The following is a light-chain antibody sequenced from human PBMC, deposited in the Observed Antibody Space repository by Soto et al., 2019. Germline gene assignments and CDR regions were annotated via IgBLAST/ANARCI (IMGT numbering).Light chain of an antibody. V-gene: IGKV1-5*01. CDR2: DAS. CDR1: QSISSW. CDR3: QQYNSYWT. Sequence: DILMTQSPSTLSASVGDRVTITCRASQSISSWLAWYQQKPGKPPKLLIYDASSLESGVPSRFSGSGSGTEFTLIISSLQPDDAATYYCQQYNSYWTFGQGTKVEI. J-gene: IGKJ1*01.